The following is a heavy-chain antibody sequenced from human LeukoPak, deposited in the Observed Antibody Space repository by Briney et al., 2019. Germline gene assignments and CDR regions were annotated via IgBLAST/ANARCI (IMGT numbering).Heavy chain of an antibody. CDR1: GYTFTGYY. D-gene: IGHD3-22*01. Sequence: ASVKVSCKASGYTFTGYYMHWVRQAPGQGLEWMGWINPNSGGTNYAQKFQGRVTMTEDTSTDTAYMELSSLRSEDTAVYYCATPGDDSSGLGLAFDIWGQGTMVTVSS. CDR2: INPNSGGT. J-gene: IGHJ3*02. V-gene: IGHV1-2*02. CDR3: ATPGDDSSGLGLAFDI.